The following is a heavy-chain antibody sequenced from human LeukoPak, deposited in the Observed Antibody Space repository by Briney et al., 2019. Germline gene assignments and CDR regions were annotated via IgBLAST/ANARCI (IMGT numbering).Heavy chain of an antibody. CDR3: AKAPAGTIFYYYYGMDV. CDR2: ISGSGGST. V-gene: IGHV3-23*01. CDR1: GFTFSSYA. Sequence: GGSLRLSCAASGFTFSSYAMSWVRQAPGEGLEWVSAISGSGGSTYYADSVKGRFTISRDNSKNTLYLQMNSLRAEDTAVYYCAKAPAGTIFYYYYGMDVWGQGTTVTVSS. D-gene: IGHD1-7*01. J-gene: IGHJ6*02.